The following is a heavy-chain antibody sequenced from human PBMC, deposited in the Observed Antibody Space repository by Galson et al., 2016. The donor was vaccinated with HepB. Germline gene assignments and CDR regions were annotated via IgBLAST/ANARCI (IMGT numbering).Heavy chain of an antibody. CDR3: ARGGRPRI. CDR2: INHGGNT. D-gene: IGHD3-10*01. Sequence: GLEWIGEINHGGNTNYNPSLKSRVTLSVDTSKNHFPLKLSSVTAADTAVYYCARGGRPRIWGQGTMVTVSS. V-gene: IGHV4-34*01. J-gene: IGHJ3*02.